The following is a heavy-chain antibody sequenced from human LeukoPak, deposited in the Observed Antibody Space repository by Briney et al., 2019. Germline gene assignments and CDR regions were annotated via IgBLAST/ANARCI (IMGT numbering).Heavy chain of an antibody. V-gene: IGHV3-30*02. J-gene: IGHJ4*02. Sequence: PGGSLRLSCAASGFTFTSYGMHWVRQAPGKGLEWVGFIRYDGSNRNYADSVKGRFTISRDNSRNTLYLQMNSLRAEDTAVYYCAKGGYSYDSSGHNYFDYWGQGTLVTVSS. D-gene: IGHD3-22*01. CDR1: GFTFTSYG. CDR3: AKGGYSYDSSGHNYFDY. CDR2: IRYDGSNR.